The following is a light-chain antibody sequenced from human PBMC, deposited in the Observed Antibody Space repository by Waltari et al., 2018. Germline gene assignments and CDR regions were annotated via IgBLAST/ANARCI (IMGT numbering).Light chain of an antibody. V-gene: IGKV3-20*01. CDR1: QSVSKY. CDR2: DAS. Sequence: EIVLTQSPGTLSLSPGERATLSCRASQSVSKYLVWYQQKPGQAPRLLIYDASTRATGIPDRFSGSGSGTDFSLTISRLEPEDFAVYYCQKYVNLPATFGQGTRVEIK. J-gene: IGKJ1*01. CDR3: QKYVNLPAT.